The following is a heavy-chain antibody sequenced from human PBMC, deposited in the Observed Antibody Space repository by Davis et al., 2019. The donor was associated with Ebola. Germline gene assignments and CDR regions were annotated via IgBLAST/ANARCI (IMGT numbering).Heavy chain of an antibody. CDR2: SSTYNGNT. V-gene: IGHV1-18*01. D-gene: IGHD3-10*01. J-gene: IGHJ4*02. CDR3: ARAASSLLNDC. Sequence: AASVKVSCKASGYTFTDYAFTWLRQAPGQGLEWMGWSSTYNGNTNYAQKLQGRVTMTTDTSTNTAHMELRSLTTDDTAVYYCARAASSLLNDCWGQGTLVTVSS. CDR1: GYTFTDYA.